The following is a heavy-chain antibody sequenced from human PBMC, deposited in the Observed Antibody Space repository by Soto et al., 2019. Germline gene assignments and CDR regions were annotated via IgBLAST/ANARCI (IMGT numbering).Heavy chain of an antibody. CDR3: ARWLGYCSGGSCKYYFDY. CDR2: INHSGST. J-gene: IGHJ4*02. D-gene: IGHD2-15*01. CDR1: GGSFSGYY. V-gene: IGHV4-34*01. Sequence: SETLSLTCAVYGGSFSGYYWSWIRQPPGKGLEWIGEINHSGSTNYNPSLKSRVTISVDTSKNQFSLKLSSVTAADTAVYYCARWLGYCSGGSCKYYFDYWGQGTLVTVSS.